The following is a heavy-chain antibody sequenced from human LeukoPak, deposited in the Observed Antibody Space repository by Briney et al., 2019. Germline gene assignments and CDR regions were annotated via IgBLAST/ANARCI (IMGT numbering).Heavy chain of an antibody. J-gene: IGHJ6*03. CDR3: ANLYYDSTTRYNYYMDV. CDR2: IYSSGST. CDR1: GGSISNYY. Sequence: SETLSLTCTVSGGSISNYYWSWIRQPAGKGLEWIGRIYSSGSTNYNPSLKSRVTMSVDTSKNQFSLKLSSVTAADTAVYYFANLYYDSTTRYNYYMDVWGKGTTVTVSS. V-gene: IGHV4-4*07. D-gene: IGHD3-22*01.